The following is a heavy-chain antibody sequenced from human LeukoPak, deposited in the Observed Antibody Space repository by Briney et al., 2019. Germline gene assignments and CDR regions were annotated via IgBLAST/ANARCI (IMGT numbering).Heavy chain of an antibody. Sequence: GGSLRLSCTASGFTFGDYAMSWFRQAPGKGLEWVGFIRSKAYGGTTEYAASVKGRFTISRDDSKSIAYLQMNSLKTEDTAVYYCTRDYDYCSSTSCSGPYYSDYWGQGTLVTVSS. D-gene: IGHD2-2*01. CDR3: TRDYDYCSSTSCSGPYYSDY. CDR2: IRSKAYGGTT. J-gene: IGHJ4*02. CDR1: GFTFGDYA. V-gene: IGHV3-49*03.